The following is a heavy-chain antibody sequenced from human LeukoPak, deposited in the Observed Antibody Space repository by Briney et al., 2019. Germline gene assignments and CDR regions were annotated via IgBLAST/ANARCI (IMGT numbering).Heavy chain of an antibody. J-gene: IGHJ5*02. V-gene: IGHV4-34*01. D-gene: IGHD3-10*01. CDR3: ARGPDSGSYYAWFDP. CDR1: GGSFNGYF. Sequence: SETLSLTCAVYGGSFNGYFWSWIRQPPGKGLEWIGEINHSGSTNYNPSLKSRVTISVDTSNNEVSLKLNSVTAADTAVYYCARGPDSGSYYAWFDPWGQGTLVTVSS. CDR2: INHSGST.